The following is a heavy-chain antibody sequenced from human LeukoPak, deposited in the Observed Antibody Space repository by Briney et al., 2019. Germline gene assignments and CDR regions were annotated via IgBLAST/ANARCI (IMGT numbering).Heavy chain of an antibody. CDR1: GFIFSRYS. J-gene: IGHJ5*02. CDR3: VGEGIVEPAATEGCDA. V-gene: IGHV3-21*06. CDR2: IGGTSRSI. Sequence: GGSLRLSCATSGFIFSRYSMNWVRQVPGKGLEWVSSIGGTSRSIYNADSVKGRFTISRDNAKNTLFLQMNSLRGEDTAVYYCVGEGIVEPAATEGCDAWGQGTLVTVSS. D-gene: IGHD2-2*01.